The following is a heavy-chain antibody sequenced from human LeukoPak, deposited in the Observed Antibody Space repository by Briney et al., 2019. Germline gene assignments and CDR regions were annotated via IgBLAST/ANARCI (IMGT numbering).Heavy chain of an antibody. CDR2: IYHSGST. V-gene: IGHV4-38-2*02. Sequence: SETLSLTCTVSGYSISSGYYWGWIRQPPGKGLEWIGSIYHSGSTYYNPSLKSRVTISVDTSKNQFSLKLSSVTAADTAVYYCARRHGCSSTSCYPYLQHWGQGTLVTVSS. CDR1: GYSISSGYY. D-gene: IGHD2-2*01. CDR3: ARRHGCSSTSCYPYLQH. J-gene: IGHJ1*01.